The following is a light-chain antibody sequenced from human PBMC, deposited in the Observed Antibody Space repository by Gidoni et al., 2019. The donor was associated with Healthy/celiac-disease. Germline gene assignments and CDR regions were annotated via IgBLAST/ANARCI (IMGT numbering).Light chain of an antibody. CDR2: KAS. Sequence: DIQMTQSPSTLSASVGDRVTITCRASQSISSWLAWYQQNPGKAPKLLIYKASSLESGGPSRFSGSGSGTEFTLTISSLQPDDFATYYCQQYNSYSGTFGQGTKVEIK. CDR1: QSISSW. CDR3: QQYNSYSGT. J-gene: IGKJ1*01. V-gene: IGKV1-5*03.